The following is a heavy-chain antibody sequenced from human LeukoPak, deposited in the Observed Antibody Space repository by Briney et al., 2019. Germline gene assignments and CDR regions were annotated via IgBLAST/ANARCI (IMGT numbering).Heavy chain of an antibody. CDR1: GFTFSRYS. CDR3: ARENKGACDAFDI. Sequence: GGSLRLSCAASGFTFSRYSMNWVRQAPGKGLEWVSYISSSGSTIYYADSVKGRFTISRDNAKNSLYLQMNSLRAEDTAVYYCARENKGACDAFDIRGQGTMVTVSS. J-gene: IGHJ3*02. CDR2: ISSSGSTI. V-gene: IGHV3-48*04. D-gene: IGHD1/OR15-1a*01.